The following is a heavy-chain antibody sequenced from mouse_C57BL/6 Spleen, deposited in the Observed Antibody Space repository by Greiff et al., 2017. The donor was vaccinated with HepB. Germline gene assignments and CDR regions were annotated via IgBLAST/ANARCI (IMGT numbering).Heavy chain of an antibody. CDR3: ARGLRSSPSWFAY. CDR1: GYTFTSYW. V-gene: IGHV1-55*01. Sequence: VQLQQPGAELVKPGASVKMSCKASGYTFTSYWITWVKQRPGQGLEWIGDIYPGSGSTNYNEKFKSKATLTVDTSSSTAYMQLSSLTSEDSAVYYCARGLRSSPSWFAYWGQGTLVTVSA. CDR2: IYPGSGST. D-gene: IGHD1-1*01. J-gene: IGHJ3*01.